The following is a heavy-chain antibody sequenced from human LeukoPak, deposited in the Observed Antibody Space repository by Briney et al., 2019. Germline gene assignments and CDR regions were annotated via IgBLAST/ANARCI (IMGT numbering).Heavy chain of an antibody. Sequence: GGSLRLSCAASGFTFSKYAMSWVRQAPGKALEWVSGIKGRFTISRDNSKNTLYLQMNSLRAEDTAIYYCARIGHDLYQTFDSWGHGTLITVSS. V-gene: IGHV3-23*01. CDR3: ARIGHDLYQTFDS. CDR1: GFTFSKYA. J-gene: IGHJ5*01. D-gene: IGHD2-2*01.